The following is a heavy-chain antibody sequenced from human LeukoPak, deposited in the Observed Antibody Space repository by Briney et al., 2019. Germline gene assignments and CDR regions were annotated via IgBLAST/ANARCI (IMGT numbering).Heavy chain of an antibody. CDR1: GFTFSSYG. CDR3: AKVGGCSSTSCYHDAFDI. D-gene: IGHD2-2*01. J-gene: IGHJ3*02. Sequence: GGSLRLSCAASGFTFSSYGMHWVRQAPGKGLEWVAVIPYDGSNKYYADSVKGRFTISRDNSKNTLYLQMNSLRAEDTAVYYCAKVGGCSSTSCYHDAFDIWGQGTMVTVSS. V-gene: IGHV3-30*18. CDR2: IPYDGSNK.